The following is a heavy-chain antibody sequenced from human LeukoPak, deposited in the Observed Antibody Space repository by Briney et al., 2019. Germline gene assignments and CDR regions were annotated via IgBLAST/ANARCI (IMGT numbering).Heavy chain of an antibody. V-gene: IGHV3-21*01. Sequence: GGSLRLSCAASGFTFSSYSMNWVRQAPGKGLEWVSSISSSSSYIYYADSVKGRFTISRDNAKNSLYLQMNSLRAEDTAVYYRARDPFGELFSDYWGQGTLVTVSS. CDR1: GFTFSSYS. J-gene: IGHJ4*02. D-gene: IGHD3-10*01. CDR3: ARDPFGELFSDY. CDR2: ISSSSSYI.